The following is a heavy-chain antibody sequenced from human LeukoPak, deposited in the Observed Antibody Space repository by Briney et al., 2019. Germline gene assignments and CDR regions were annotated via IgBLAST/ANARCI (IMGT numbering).Heavy chain of an antibody. D-gene: IGHD2-2*01. CDR3: ARTDIVVVPAAIGGGWFDP. Sequence: SETLSLTCTVSGGSISSHYWSWIRQPPGKGLEWIGYIYYSGSTTYNPSLKSRVTISVDTSKNQFSLKLSSVTAADTAVYYCARTDIVVVPAAIGGGWFDPWGQGTLVTVSS. J-gene: IGHJ5*02. V-gene: IGHV4-59*11. CDR2: IYYSGST. CDR1: GGSISSHY.